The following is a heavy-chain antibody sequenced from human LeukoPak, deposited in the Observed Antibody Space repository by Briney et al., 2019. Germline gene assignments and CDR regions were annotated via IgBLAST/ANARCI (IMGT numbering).Heavy chain of an antibody. CDR2: VIPIFGTA. V-gene: IGHV1-69*13. J-gene: IGHJ5*02. Sequence: SVKVSCKASGGTFSSYAISWVRQAPGQGLEWMGGVIPIFGTANYAQKFQGRVTITADESTSTAYMELSSLRSEDTAVYYCARDVRHRYCSSTSCYRGWFDPWGRGTLVTVSS. CDR3: ARDVRHRYCSSTSCYRGWFDP. D-gene: IGHD2-2*01. CDR1: GGTFSSYA.